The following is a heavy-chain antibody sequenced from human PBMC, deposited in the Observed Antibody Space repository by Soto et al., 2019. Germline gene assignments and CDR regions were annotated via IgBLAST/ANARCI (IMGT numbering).Heavy chain of an antibody. CDR3: ARQPIVTGYSVLNP. Sequence: ASVKVSCKASGYTFTSYGISWVRQAPGQGLEWMGWISAYNGNTNYAQKLQGRVTMTTATSTSTAYMELRSLRSDDTAVYYCARQPIVTGYSVLNPWGQGTLVTVSS. V-gene: IGHV1-18*01. J-gene: IGHJ5*02. CDR2: ISAYNGNT. CDR1: GYTFTSYG. D-gene: IGHD3-9*01.